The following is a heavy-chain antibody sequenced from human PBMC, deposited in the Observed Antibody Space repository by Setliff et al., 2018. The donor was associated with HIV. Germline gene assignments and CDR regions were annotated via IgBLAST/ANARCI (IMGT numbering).Heavy chain of an antibody. CDR1: GYTFTRYA. Sequence: ASVKVSCKASGYTFTRYAIHWLRQAPGQSLEWMGWINADNGDTKYSQKFQGRLTITRDTSANTVYMELSSLRSEDTAVYYCARTVNDYGDYYFDYWGQGTLVTVSS. V-gene: IGHV1-3*01. J-gene: IGHJ4*02. CDR2: INADNGDT. D-gene: IGHD4-17*01. CDR3: ARTVNDYGDYYFDY.